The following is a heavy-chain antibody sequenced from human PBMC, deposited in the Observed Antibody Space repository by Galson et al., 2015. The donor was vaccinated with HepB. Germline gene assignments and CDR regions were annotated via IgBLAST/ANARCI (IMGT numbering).Heavy chain of an antibody. CDR1: GFTFSSYG. D-gene: IGHD6-13*01. J-gene: IGHJ3*02. V-gene: IGHV3-33*01. Sequence: SLRLSCAASGFTFSSYGMHWVRQAPGKGLEWVAVIWYDGSNKYYADSVKGRFTISRDNSKNTLYLQMNSLRAEDTAVYYCARDMGIAAAGNAFDIWGQETMVTVSS. CDR2: IWYDGSNK. CDR3: ARDMGIAAAGNAFDI.